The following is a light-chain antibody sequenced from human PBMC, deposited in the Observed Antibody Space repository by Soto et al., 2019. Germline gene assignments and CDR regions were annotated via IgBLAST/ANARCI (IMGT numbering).Light chain of an antibody. V-gene: IGLV1-44*01. CDR2: TDY. CDR3: SAWDDSLNGYV. CDR1: SSNIGSNT. J-gene: IGLJ1*01. Sequence: QSVLTQPASVSGSPGQRVTITCSGSSSNIGSNTVNWYQQLPGTAPKLFIYTDYHRPSGVPDRISCSKSGTSASLAISGLQSEDEADYYSSAWDDSLNGYVFGTGTKVTVL.